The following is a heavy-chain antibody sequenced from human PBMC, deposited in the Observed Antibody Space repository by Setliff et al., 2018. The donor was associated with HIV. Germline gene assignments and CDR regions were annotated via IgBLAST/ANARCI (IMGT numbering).Heavy chain of an antibody. CDR2: IKKDGGEK. V-gene: IGHV3-7*03. Sequence: LRLSCATSGFSFSNYWMDWVRQAPGKGLEWVATIKKDGGEKYYVDSVKGRFTISRDNARNLLYLEMSSLRAEDTAVYLCANLWELGAWGQGTLVTVSS. D-gene: IGHD3-16*01. CDR1: GFSFSNYW. CDR3: ANLWELGA. J-gene: IGHJ5*02.